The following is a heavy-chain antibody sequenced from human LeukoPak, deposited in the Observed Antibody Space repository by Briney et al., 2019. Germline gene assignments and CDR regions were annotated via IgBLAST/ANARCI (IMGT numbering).Heavy chain of an antibody. CDR2: IYPGDSDT. D-gene: IGHD4-11*01. Sequence: GESLKISCKGSGYSFTSYWIGWVRQMPGKGLEWMGIIYPGDSDTRYSPSFQGQVTISADKSISTAYLQWSSLKASDTAMYYCARRVNHYSSYGYYFDYWGQGTLVTISS. V-gene: IGHV5-51*01. CDR3: ARRVNHYSSYGYYFDY. CDR1: GYSFTSYW. J-gene: IGHJ4*02.